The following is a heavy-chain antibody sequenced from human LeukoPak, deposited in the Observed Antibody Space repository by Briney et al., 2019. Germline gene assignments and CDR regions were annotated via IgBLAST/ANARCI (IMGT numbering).Heavy chain of an antibody. J-gene: IGHJ4*02. CDR3: AKSHLPNAYSGTYYCDY. CDR1: GFTFRYYG. Sequence: PGGSLRLSCAASGFTFRYYGMHGVRQAPGKGLEWVAFLRYDESKKFYGDSVKGRFTISRDNSKNTLYLQINSLRTEDTAVYYCAKSHLPNAYSGTYYCDYWGQGTLVTVSS. V-gene: IGHV3-30*02. CDR2: LRYDESKK. D-gene: IGHD1-26*01.